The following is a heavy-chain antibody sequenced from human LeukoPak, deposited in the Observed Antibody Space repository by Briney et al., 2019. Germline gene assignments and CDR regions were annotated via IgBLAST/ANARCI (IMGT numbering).Heavy chain of an antibody. CDR1: GGSFSGYY. J-gene: IGHJ4*02. Sequence: SETLSLTCAVYGGSFSGYYWIWIRQPPGKGLEWIGEINHSGSTNYNPSLKSRVTISVDTSKNQFSLKLSSVTAADTAVYYCARQNFWSGYVDYWGQGTLVTVSS. CDR3: ARQNFWSGYVDY. V-gene: IGHV4-34*01. D-gene: IGHD3-3*01. CDR2: INHSGST.